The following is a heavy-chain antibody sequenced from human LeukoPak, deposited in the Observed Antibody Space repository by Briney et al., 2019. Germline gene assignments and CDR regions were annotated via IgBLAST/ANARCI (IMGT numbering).Heavy chain of an antibody. V-gene: IGHV3-23*01. CDR2: ISGSGGSA. CDR1: GFTFSSYA. CDR3: AKGQYYYDSSGYYYFDY. J-gene: IGHJ4*02. Sequence: GGSLRLSCAASGFTFSSYAMSWVHQAPGKGLEWVSAISGSGGSAYYADSVKGRFTISRDNSKNTLYLQMNSLRAEDTAVYYCAKGQYYYDSSGYYYFDYWGQGTLVTVSS. D-gene: IGHD3-22*01.